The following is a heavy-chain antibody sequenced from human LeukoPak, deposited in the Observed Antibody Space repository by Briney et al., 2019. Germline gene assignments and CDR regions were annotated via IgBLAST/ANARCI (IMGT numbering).Heavy chain of an antibody. Sequence: ASVKVSCKASGYTFTGYYMHWVRQAPGQGLEWMGWINPNSGGTNYAQKSQGRVTMTRDTSISTAYMELSRLRSDDTAVYYCARPPKLRYSGSYDDAFDIWGQGTMVTVSS. CDR2: INPNSGGT. V-gene: IGHV1-2*02. CDR3: ARPPKLRYSGSYDDAFDI. D-gene: IGHD1-26*01. CDR1: GYTFTGYY. J-gene: IGHJ3*02.